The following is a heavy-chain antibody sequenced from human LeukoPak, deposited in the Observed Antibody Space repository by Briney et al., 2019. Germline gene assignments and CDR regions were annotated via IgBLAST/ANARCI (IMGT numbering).Heavy chain of an antibody. Sequence: ASVTVSCKASGYTFTSYDINGVRQATGQGLEWMGWMNPNSGNTGYAQKFQGRVTMTRNTSISTAYMELSSLRSEDTAVYYCARGVRFGELLDYWGQGTLVTVSS. CDR1: GYTFTSYD. D-gene: IGHD3-10*01. J-gene: IGHJ4*02. CDR2: MNPNSGNT. V-gene: IGHV1-8*01. CDR3: ARGVRFGELLDY.